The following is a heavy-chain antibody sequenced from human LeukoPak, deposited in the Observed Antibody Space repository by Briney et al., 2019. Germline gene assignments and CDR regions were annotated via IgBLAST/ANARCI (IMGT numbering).Heavy chain of an antibody. V-gene: IGHV4-39*07. CDR1: GGSISSSSYY. CDR3: ARDLSTYYYNSSGYSLFDY. D-gene: IGHD3-22*01. CDR2: IYYSGST. J-gene: IGHJ4*02. Sequence: SETLSLTCTVSGGSISSSSYYWGWIRQPPGKGLEWIGSIYYSGSTYYNPSLKSRLTISVDTSKTQFSLKLSSVTAADTAVYYCARDLSTYYYNSSGYSLFDYWGQGTLVTVSS.